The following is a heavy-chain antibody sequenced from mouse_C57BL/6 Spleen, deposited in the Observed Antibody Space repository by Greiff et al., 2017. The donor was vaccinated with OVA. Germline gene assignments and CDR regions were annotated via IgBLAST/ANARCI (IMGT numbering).Heavy chain of an antibody. J-gene: IGHJ3*01. Sequence: EVQLVESGGGLVKPGGSLKLSCAASGFTFSSYTMSWVRQTPEKRLEWVATISGGGGHTYYPDSVKGRFTISRDNAKNTLYLQMSSLRSEDTALYYCARLPTGFAYWGQGTLVTVSA. CDR1: GFTFSSYT. CDR2: ISGGGGHT. CDR3: ARLPTGFAY. V-gene: IGHV5-9*01.